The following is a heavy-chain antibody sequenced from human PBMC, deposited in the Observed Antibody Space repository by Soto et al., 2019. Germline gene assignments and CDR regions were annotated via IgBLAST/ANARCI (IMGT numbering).Heavy chain of an antibody. D-gene: IGHD1-7*01. CDR1: GYTFTGYY. CDR2: ISPNSGGT. CDR3: GRGRSGELVVFY. V-gene: IGHV1-2*02. Sequence: QVQLVQSGAEVKKSGASVKVSCKASGYTFTGYYIHWVRQVPGQGLEWMGEISPNSGGTKYAQKFQGRVTMTRDTSISTVYMELSNLSPDDTAVYYCGRGRSGELVVFYWGQGTLVTVYS. J-gene: IGHJ4*02.